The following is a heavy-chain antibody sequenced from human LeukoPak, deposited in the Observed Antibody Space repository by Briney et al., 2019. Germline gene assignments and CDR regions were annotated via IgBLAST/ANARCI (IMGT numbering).Heavy chain of an antibody. CDR2: FDPEDGET. V-gene: IGHV1-24*01. Sequence: ASVRVSCKVSGYTLTELSMHWVRQAPGKGLEWMGGFDPEDGETIYAQKFQGRVTMTEDTSTDTAYMELSSLRSEDTAVYYCAPRGGVGYGFDIWGQGTMVTVSS. J-gene: IGHJ3*02. D-gene: IGHD3-16*01. CDR1: GYTLTELS. CDR3: APRGGVGYGFDI.